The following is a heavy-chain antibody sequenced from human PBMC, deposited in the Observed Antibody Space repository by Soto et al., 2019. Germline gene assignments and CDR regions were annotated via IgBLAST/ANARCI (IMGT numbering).Heavy chain of an antibody. CDR1: GFTFSTYA. V-gene: IGHV3-23*01. D-gene: IGHD3-10*01. J-gene: IGHJ6*02. CDR2: ISGSGGST. Sequence: GGSLRLSCAASGFTFSTYAMNWVRQAPGKGLEWASAISGSGGSTFYADSVKGRFTISRDNSKNTLFLQMNSLRVEDTAVYYCAKAGGGNYYGSGSYYRQYYYGMDVWGQGTTVTVSS. CDR3: AKAGGGNYYGSGSYYRQYYYGMDV.